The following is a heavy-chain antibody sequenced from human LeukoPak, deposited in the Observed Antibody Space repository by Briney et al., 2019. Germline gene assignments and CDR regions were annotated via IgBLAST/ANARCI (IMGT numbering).Heavy chain of an antibody. J-gene: IGHJ3*02. CDR2: INPNSGGT. CDR1: GYTFTGYY. D-gene: IGHD6-13*01. V-gene: IGHV1-2*04. Sequence: ASVKVTCKASGYTFTGYYMHWVRQAPGQGLEWMGWINPNSGGTNYAQKFQGWVTMTRDTSISTAYMELSRLRSDDTAVYYCARVRSPGYSSSWYVGAFDIWGQGTMVTVSS. CDR3: ARVRSPGYSSSWYVGAFDI.